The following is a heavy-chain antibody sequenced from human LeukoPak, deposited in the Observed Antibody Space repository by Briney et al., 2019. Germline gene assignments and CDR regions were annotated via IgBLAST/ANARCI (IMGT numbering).Heavy chain of an antibody. CDR2: IYYSGST. D-gene: IGHD2-15*01. CDR3: ARDGCSGGSCYYFDY. Sequence: SETLSLTCTVSGGSISNDDWSWLRQPPGKGLEWIGYIYYSGSTNYNPSLKSRVTISINTSKNQFSLKLSSVTAADTAVYYCARDGCSGGSCYYFDYWGQGTLVTVSS. V-gene: IGHV4-59*01. J-gene: IGHJ4*02. CDR1: GGSISNDD.